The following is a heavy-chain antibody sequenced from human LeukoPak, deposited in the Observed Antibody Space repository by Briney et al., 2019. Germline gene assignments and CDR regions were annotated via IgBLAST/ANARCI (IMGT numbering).Heavy chain of an antibody. CDR3: ARHRYCSSTSCYFFDY. Sequence: PSETLSLTCTASGGSISSSSYYWGWIRQPPGKGLEWIGSIYYSGSTYYNPSLKSRVTISVDTSKNQFSLKLSSVTAADTAVYYCARHRYCSSTSCYFFDYWGQGTLVTVSS. CDR2: IYYSGST. J-gene: IGHJ4*02. D-gene: IGHD2-2*01. V-gene: IGHV4-39*01. CDR1: GGSISSSSYY.